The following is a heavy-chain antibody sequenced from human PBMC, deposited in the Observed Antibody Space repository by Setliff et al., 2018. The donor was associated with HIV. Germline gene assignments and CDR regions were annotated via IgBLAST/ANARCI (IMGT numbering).Heavy chain of an antibody. CDR2: IYPGDSDT. Sequence: PGESLKLSCTGSGYSFTSYWIGWVRQMPGKGLEWMGIIYPGDSDTRYSPSFQAQVTISADKSISTAYLQWSSLTASDTAMYYCARLRIWTGSSHFDYWGQGTLGTVSS. CDR3: ARLRIWTGSSHFDY. V-gene: IGHV5-51*01. D-gene: IGHD3-9*01. CDR1: GYSFTSYW. J-gene: IGHJ4*02.